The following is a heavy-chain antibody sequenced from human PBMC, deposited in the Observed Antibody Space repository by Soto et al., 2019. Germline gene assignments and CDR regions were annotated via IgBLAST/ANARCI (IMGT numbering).Heavy chain of an antibody. CDR1: GGSISSSNW. J-gene: IGHJ3*02. CDR3: ARGGRFGSGGRGGDAFDI. D-gene: IGHD6-19*01. CDR2: IYHSGST. Sequence: QVQLQESGPGLVKPSGTLSLTCAVSGGSISSSNWWSWVRQPPGKGLEWIGEIYHSGSTNYNPSHKSRGTIAVDKSKNQFSLKLGAVTAADPAVYYCARGGRFGSGGRGGDAFDIWGQGTMVTVSS. V-gene: IGHV4-4*02.